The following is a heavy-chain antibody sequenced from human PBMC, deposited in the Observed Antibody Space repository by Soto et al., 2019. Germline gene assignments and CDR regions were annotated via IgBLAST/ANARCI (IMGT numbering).Heavy chain of an antibody. J-gene: IGHJ4*02. CDR2: ISSDGSYI. Sequence: GGSLRLSCAASGFTFSSYWMHWIRQVPGKGLVWVSRISSDGSYINYADSVKGRFTVSRDNAKNTLYLQMNSLRAEDTAVYYCVTAWADYWGQGTLVTGSS. CDR3: VTAWADY. CDR1: GFTFSSYW. V-gene: IGHV3-74*01. D-gene: IGHD1-26*01.